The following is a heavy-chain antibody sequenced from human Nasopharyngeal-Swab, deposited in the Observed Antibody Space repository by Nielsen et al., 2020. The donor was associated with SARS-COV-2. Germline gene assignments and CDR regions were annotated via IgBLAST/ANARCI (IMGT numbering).Heavy chain of an antibody. CDR3: TRDLDITMVQGVYYYYYGMDV. D-gene: IGHD3-10*01. CDR2: IYSGGST. Sequence: VRQAPGKGLEWVSVIYSGGSTYYADSVKGRFTISRHNSKNTLYLQMNSLKTEDTAVYYCTRDLDITMVQGVYYYYYGMDVWGQGTTVTVSS. J-gene: IGHJ6*02. V-gene: IGHV3-53*01.